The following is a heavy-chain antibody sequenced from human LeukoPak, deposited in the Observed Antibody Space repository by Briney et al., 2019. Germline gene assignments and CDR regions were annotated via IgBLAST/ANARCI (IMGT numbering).Heavy chain of an antibody. V-gene: IGHV3-11*01. CDR1: GFTFRDYY. CDR3: AIVLPYFGY. J-gene: IGHJ4*02. Sequence: GGSLRLSCAASGFTFRDYYMSRIRQAPGKGLEWVSYISSSGTNIYCADSVKGRFTISRDNAKNSLYLQMNSLRADDTAVYYCAIVLPYFGYWGQGTLLTVSS. D-gene: IGHD3-10*01. CDR2: ISSSGTNI.